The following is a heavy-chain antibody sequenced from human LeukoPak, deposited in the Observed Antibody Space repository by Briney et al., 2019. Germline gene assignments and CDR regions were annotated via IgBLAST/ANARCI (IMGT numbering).Heavy chain of an antibody. V-gene: IGHV3-74*01. CDR2: INTDGSST. D-gene: IGHD6-6*01. CDR3: ARDFSQTPKQLVIDAFDI. Sequence: GGSLRLSCAASGFTFSSNWMHWVRQAPGKGLVWVSRINTDGSSTTYADSVKGRFTISRDNAKNSLYLQMNSLRAEDTAVYYCARDFSQTPKQLVIDAFDIWGQGTMVTVSS. CDR1: GFTFSSNW. J-gene: IGHJ3*02.